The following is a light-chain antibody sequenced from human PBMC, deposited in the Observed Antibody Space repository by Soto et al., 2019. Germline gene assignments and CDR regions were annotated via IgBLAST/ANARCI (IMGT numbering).Light chain of an antibody. CDR3: QQYYNWPPYT. V-gene: IGKV3-15*01. CDR1: ATVRTN. CDR2: GAS. J-gene: IGKJ2*01. Sequence: IVMTQSPATLSVSPGERVTLSCRASATVRTNLAWFQQKPGQTPRLLIFGASTRATGIPTRFTGSGSETEFTLTIGSLESEDLAVYYCQQYYNWPPYTFCQGTKLEIK.